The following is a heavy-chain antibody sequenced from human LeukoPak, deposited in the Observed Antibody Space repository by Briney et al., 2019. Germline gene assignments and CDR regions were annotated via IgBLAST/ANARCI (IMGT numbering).Heavy chain of an antibody. V-gene: IGHV3-23*01. D-gene: IGHD6-13*01. J-gene: IGHJ4*02. CDR1: GFTFISYA. CDR2: ISGSGGST. CDR3: AKVEAAAGTFDY. Sequence: PGGSLRLSCAASGFTFISYAMSWVRQAPGKGLEWVSSISGSGGSTYYADSVKGRFTISRDNSKNTLYLQMNSLRAEDTAVYYCAKVEAAAGTFDYWGQGTLVTVSS.